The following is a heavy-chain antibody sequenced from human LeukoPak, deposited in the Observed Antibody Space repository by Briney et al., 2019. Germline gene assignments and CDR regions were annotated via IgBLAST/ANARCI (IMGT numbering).Heavy chain of an antibody. V-gene: IGHV3-48*01. CDR1: GFTFSNFG. Sequence: GGSLRLSCAASGFTFSNFGMNWVRQAPGKGLEWVSYISSSSSTIYYADSVKGRFTISRDNARNSLSLQMNSLRTEDTAVYYCAGSVFDYWGQGTLVTVSS. D-gene: IGHD5/OR15-5a*01. CDR3: AGSVFDY. CDR2: ISSSSSTI. J-gene: IGHJ4*02.